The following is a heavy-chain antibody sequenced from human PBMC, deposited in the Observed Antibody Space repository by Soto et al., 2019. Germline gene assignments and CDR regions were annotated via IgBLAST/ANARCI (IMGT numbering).Heavy chain of an antibody. D-gene: IGHD3-9*01. J-gene: IGHJ6*02. CDR3: ARGAYYDILTDYYGMDV. Sequence: ASLKVSCKASGYTFTSYDINWVRQATGQGLEWMGWMNPNSGNTGYAQKFQGRVTMTRNTSISTAYMELSSLRSEDTAVYYCARGAYYDILTDYYGMDVWGQGTTVTVSS. CDR2: MNPNSGNT. V-gene: IGHV1-8*01. CDR1: GYTFTSYD.